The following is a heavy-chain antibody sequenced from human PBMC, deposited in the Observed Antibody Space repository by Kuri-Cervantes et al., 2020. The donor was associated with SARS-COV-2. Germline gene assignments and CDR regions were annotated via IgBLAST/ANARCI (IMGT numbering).Heavy chain of an antibody. V-gene: IGHV5-51*01. J-gene: IGHJ3*02. CDR1: GYSFTSYW. CDR2: IYPGDSDT. D-gene: IGHD4-17*01. CDR3: TSYGDLGRDAFDI. Sequence: GESLKISCKGSGYSFTSYWIGWVRQMPGKGLEWMGIIYPGDSDTRYSPFFQGQVTISADKSISTAYLQWSSLKASDTAMYYCTSYGDLGRDAFDIWGQGTMVTVSS.